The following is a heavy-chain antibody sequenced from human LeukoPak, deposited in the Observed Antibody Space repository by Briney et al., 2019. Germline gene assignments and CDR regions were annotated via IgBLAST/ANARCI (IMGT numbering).Heavy chain of an antibody. J-gene: IGHJ4*02. CDR2: INHSGST. V-gene: IGHV4-34*01. CDR1: GGSFSGYY. CDR3: AREEGRNFGY. Sequence: PSETLSLTCAVYGGSFSGYYWSWIRQPPGKGLEWIGEINHSGSTNYNPSLKSRVTISVDTSKNQFSLKLSSVTAADTAVYYCAREEGRNFGYWGQGTLITVSS.